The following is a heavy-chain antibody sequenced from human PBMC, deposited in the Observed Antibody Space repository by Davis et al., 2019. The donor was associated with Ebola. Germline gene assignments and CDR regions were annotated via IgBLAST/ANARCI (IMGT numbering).Heavy chain of an antibody. CDR3: AKVGYFNYWSSSASFDY. J-gene: IGHJ4*02. CDR1: GFTFSSFA. V-gene: IGHV3-23*01. D-gene: IGHD3-3*01. Sequence: GESLRLSCSASGFTFSSFAVTWVRQVPGKGLEWVSAISGGGDSTYYADSVKGRFTISRDNSKNTLSLQMNSLRAEDTAIYYCAKVGYFNYWSSSASFDYWGQGTLVTVSS. CDR2: ISGGGDST.